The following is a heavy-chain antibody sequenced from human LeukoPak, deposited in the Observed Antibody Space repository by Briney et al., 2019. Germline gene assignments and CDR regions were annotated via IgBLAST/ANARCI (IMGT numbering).Heavy chain of an antibody. CDR1: GFSFSYYF. J-gene: IGHJ4*02. D-gene: IGHD3-10*01. CDR3: AIYQQYPSLGSDY. V-gene: IGHV3-23*01. CDR2: ISNDGDEI. Sequence: GGSLRLSCSASGFSFSYYFMTWARQPPGKGLEWVPVISNDGDEIHYTDSVKGRFTISRDNSKNTLSLQMNSLGVDDTAVYYCAIYQQYPSLGSDYWGPGTLVTVSS.